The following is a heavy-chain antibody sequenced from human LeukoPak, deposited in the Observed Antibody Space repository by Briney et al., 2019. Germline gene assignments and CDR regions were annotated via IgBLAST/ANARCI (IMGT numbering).Heavy chain of an antibody. CDR1: GFTFGDYA. V-gene: IGHV3-49*04. D-gene: IGHD3-22*01. CDR2: FRSKAYGGTT. J-gene: IGHJ5*02. Sequence: GGSLRLSCTASGFTFGDYAMSWVRQAPGKGLEWVGFFRSKAYGGTTEYAASVKGRFTISRDDSKSIAYLQMNSLKNEDTAVYYCTRAEYYYDSSGYYLSDNWFDPWGQGTLVTVSS. CDR3: TRAEYYYDSSGYYLSDNWFDP.